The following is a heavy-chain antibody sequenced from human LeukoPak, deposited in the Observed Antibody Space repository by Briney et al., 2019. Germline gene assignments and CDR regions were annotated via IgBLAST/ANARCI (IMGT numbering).Heavy chain of an antibody. CDR2: IYTSGST. Sequence: SETLSLTCTVSGGSISSYYWSWLRQPAGKGLEWIGRIYTSGSTNYNPSLKSRVTMSVDTSKNQFSLKLSSVTAADTAVYYCARVTGLGGSGSYSVVYDAFDIWGQGTMVTVSS. V-gene: IGHV4-4*07. CDR1: GGSISSYY. J-gene: IGHJ3*02. D-gene: IGHD3-10*01. CDR3: ARVTGLGGSGSYSVVYDAFDI.